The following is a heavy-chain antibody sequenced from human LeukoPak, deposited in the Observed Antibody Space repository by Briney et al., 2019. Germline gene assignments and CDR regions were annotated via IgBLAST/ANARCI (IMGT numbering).Heavy chain of an antibody. CDR3: ARHRGVVAAPEYFDL. J-gene: IGHJ2*01. CDR1: GGSFSGYY. CDR2: INHSGST. D-gene: IGHD2-15*01. Sequence: PSETLSLTCAVYGGSFSGYYWSWIRQPPGKGLEWIGEINHSGSTNYNPSLKSRVTMSVDTSKNQFSLKLSSVTAADTAVYYCARHRGVVAAPEYFDLWGRGTLVTVSS. V-gene: IGHV4-34*01.